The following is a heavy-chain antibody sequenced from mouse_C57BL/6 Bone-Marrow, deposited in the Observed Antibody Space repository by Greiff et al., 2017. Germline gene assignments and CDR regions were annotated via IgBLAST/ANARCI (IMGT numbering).Heavy chain of an antibody. CDR2: ISDGGSYT. V-gene: IGHV5-4*03. J-gene: IGHJ3*01. D-gene: IGHD2-4*01. CDR3: ARAIYYDYDLFSY. Sequence: DVKLVESGGGLVQPGGSLTLSCAASGFTFSSYAMSWVRQTPEKRLEWVATISDGGSYTYYPDNVKGRFTISRDNAKNNLYLHMSLLKSEDTVMYYGARAIYYDYDLFSYWGQGTLVTVSA. CDR1: GFTFSSYA.